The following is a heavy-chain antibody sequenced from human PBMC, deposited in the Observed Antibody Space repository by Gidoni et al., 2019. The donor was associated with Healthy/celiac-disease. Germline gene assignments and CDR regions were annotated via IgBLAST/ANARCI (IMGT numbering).Heavy chain of an antibody. CDR2: INPNSGGT. J-gene: IGHJ6*02. Sequence: QVQLVQSGAEVKKPGASVKVSCKASGYTFTGYYMPWVRQAPGQGLEWMGRINPNSGGTNYAQKFQGRVTMTRDTSISTAYMELSRLRSDDTAVYYCAREEILGSSSIFFTTDYYYGMDVWGQGTTVTVSS. CDR3: AREEILGSSSIFFTTDYYYGMDV. D-gene: IGHD6-6*01. V-gene: IGHV1-2*06. CDR1: GYTFTGYY.